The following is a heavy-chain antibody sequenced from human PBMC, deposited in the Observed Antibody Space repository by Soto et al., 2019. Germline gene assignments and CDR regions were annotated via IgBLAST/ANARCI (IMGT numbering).Heavy chain of an antibody. CDR3: AKDLREMATTTPDY. J-gene: IGHJ4*02. Sequence: QVHLVESGGGVVQPGRSLRLSCAASGLTFTSFGIHWVRQAPGKGLEWVAVVSYDGIDENYADSVKGRFSISRDNSKNTVYLQMNSLRGEDTAVYYCAKDLREMATTTPDYWGQGTLVTVSS. D-gene: IGHD1-1*01. CDR1: GLTFTSFG. V-gene: IGHV3-30*18. CDR2: VSYDGIDE.